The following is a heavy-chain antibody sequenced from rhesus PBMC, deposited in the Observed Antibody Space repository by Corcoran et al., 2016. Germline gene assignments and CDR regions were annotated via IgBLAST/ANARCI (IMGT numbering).Heavy chain of an antibody. CDR2: IHPGYGNT. CDR3: AAVEVEYCTGSGCYWNYFDY. V-gene: IGHV1-70*01. J-gene: IGHJ4*01. CDR1: GYIFTSYV. Sequence: QEQLVQSGAEVKKPGASVKVSCKASGYIFTSYVISWLRQAPGQGFGWMGGIHPGYGNTIYAQKFQGLVKINADLSTSTVYMELSSLRSEDMGVYYCAAVEVEYCTGSGCYWNYFDYWGQGVLVTVSS. D-gene: IGHD2-21*01.